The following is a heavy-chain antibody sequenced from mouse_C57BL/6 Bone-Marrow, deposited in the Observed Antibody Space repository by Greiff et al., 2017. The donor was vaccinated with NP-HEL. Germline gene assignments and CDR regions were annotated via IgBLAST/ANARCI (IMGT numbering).Heavy chain of an antibody. V-gene: IGHV1-19*01. Sequence: EVQLQQSGPVLVKPGASVKMSCKASGYTFTDYYMNWVKQSHGKSLEWIGVINPYNGGTSYNQKFKGKATLTVDKSSSTAYMELNSLTSEDSAVYYCARRGSSYYWFAYWGQGTLVTVSA. CDR1: GYTFTDYY. D-gene: IGHD1-1*01. CDR3: ARRGSSYYWFAY. CDR2: INPYNGGT. J-gene: IGHJ3*01.